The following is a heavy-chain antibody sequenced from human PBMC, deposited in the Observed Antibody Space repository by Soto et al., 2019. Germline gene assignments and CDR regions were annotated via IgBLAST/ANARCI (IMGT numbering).Heavy chain of an antibody. CDR3: ARGATRYCSSTSCSQGGFY. J-gene: IGHJ4*02. CDR1: GFTFSSYG. Sequence: PGGSLRLSCAASGFTFSSYGMHWVRQAPGKGLEWVAVIWYDGSNKYYADSVKGRFTISRDNPKNTLYLQMNSLRAEDTAVYYCARGATRYCSSTSCSQGGFYWGQGTLVTVSS. CDR2: IWYDGSNK. V-gene: IGHV3-33*01. D-gene: IGHD2-2*01.